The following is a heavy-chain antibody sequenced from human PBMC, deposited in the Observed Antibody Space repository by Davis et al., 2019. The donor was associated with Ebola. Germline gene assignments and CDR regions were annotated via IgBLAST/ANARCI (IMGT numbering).Heavy chain of an antibody. V-gene: IGHV1-2*04. D-gene: IGHD2-21*02. CDR3: ARDIGYFKWLLSF. CDR2: INPNSGGT. J-gene: IGHJ4*02. CDR1: GYTFTGYY. Sequence: ASVKVSCKASGYTFTGYYMHWVRQAPGQGLEWMGWINPNSGGTNYAQKFQGWVTMTRDTSISTAYMELSRLRSDDTAVYYCARDIGYFKWLLSFWGQGTLVTVSS.